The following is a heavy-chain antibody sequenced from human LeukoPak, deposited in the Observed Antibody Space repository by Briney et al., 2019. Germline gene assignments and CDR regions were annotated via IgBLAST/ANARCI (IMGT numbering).Heavy chain of an antibody. CDR3: ARVSRHVSSITIFGGGSIYDYYMDV. D-gene: IGHD3-3*01. Sequence: GASVKVSCKASGYTFSSYGISWVRQAPGQGLAWMGWISAFIGSTNYAQKLQVRVTMTTDTSTSTAYMELRSLRSDDTAVYYCARVSRHVSSITIFGGGSIYDYYMDVWGKGTTVTVSS. CDR1: GYTFSSYG. CDR2: ISAFIGST. J-gene: IGHJ6*03. V-gene: IGHV1-18*01.